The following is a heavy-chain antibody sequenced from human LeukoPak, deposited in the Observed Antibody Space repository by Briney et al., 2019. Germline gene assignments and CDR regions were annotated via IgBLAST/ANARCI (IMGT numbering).Heavy chain of an antibody. D-gene: IGHD6-6*01. CDR2: ISSTSSTI. CDR1: GFTFSSYS. J-gene: IGHJ4*02. V-gene: IGHV3-48*01. Sequence: QPGGSLRLSCAASGFTFSSYSMNWVRQAPGKGLEWVSYISSTSSTIYYADSVKGRSTISRDNAKNSLYLQMNSLRAEDTAVYYCARGGYSSSLGLDYWGQGTLVTVSS. CDR3: ARGGYSSSLGLDY.